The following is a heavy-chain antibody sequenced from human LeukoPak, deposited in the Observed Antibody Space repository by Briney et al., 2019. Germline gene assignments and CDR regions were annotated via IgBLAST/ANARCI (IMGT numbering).Heavy chain of an antibody. J-gene: IGHJ4*02. V-gene: IGHV4-31*03. D-gene: IGHD3-22*01. CDR3: ARASDPDYYDSLTPRYYFDY. CDR1: GGSISSGGYY. Sequence: SETLSLTCTVSGGSISSGGYYWSWIRQHPGKGLEWIGYIYYSGSTYYNPSLKSRVTISVDTSKNQFSLKLGSVTAADTAVYYCARASDPDYYDSLTPRYYFDYWGQGTLVTVSS. CDR2: IYYSGST.